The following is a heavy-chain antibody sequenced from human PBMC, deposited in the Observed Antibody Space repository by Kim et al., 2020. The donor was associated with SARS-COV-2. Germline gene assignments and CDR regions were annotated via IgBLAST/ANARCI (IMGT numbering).Heavy chain of an antibody. CDR1: GYTLTELS. Sequence: ASVKVSCKVSGYTLTELSMHWVRQAPGKGLEWMGGFDPEDGETIYAQKFQGRVTMTEDTSTDTAYMELSSLRSEDTAVYYCATCAYQSPRGYYYYYGMDVWGQGTTVTVSS. J-gene: IGHJ6*02. D-gene: IGHD6-6*01. CDR3: ATCAYQSPRGYYYYYGMDV. V-gene: IGHV1-24*01. CDR2: FDPEDGET.